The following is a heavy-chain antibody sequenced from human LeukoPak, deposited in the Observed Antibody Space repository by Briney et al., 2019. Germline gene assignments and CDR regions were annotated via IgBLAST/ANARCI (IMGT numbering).Heavy chain of an antibody. CDR3: ARIIESSSWYEGNWFDP. Sequence: ASVKVSCKASGYTFTDYYIHWVRQAPGQGLEWMGWINPNSDYTFYAQKFQGRVTMTRDASISTAYMELSRLRSDDTAVYYCARIIESSSWYEGNWFDPWGQGTLVTVSS. CDR2: INPNSDYT. CDR1: GYTFTDYY. V-gene: IGHV1-2*02. D-gene: IGHD6-13*01. J-gene: IGHJ5*02.